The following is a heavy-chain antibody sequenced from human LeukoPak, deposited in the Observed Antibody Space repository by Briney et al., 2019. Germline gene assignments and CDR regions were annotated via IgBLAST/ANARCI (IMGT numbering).Heavy chain of an antibody. J-gene: IGHJ4*02. CDR1: GYTFTSYY. CDR2: INPSGGST. Sequence: GASVKVSCKASGYTFTSYYMHWVRQAPGQGLEWMGIINPSGGSTSYAQKFQGRVTMTRDMSTSTVYTELSSLRSEDTAVYYCARGHPRIGIRGRGFDYWGQGTLVTVSS. V-gene: IGHV1-46*01. D-gene: IGHD1-26*01. CDR3: ARGHPRIGIRGRGFDY.